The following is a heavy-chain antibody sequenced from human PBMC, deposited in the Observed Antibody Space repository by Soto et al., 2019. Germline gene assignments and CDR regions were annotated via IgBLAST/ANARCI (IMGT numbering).Heavy chain of an antibody. D-gene: IGHD2-21*02. CDR2: IHPGQNNT. Sequence: ASVKVSCKASGYTFSIYAIHWVRQAPGQRLEWMGWIHPGQNNTKYSQNLQGRVTITRDTSSYTAYMELSSLTSEDTAVYYCAREGGGACYYRGQGTPVTVSS. V-gene: IGHV1-3*01. J-gene: IGHJ4*02. CDR3: AREGGGACYY. CDR1: GYTFSIYA.